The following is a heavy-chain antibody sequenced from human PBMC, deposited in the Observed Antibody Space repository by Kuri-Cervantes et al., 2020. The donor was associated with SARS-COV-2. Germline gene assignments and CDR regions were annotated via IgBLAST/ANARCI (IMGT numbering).Heavy chain of an antibody. Sequence: SQTLSLTCAVSGVSVSGGTYYWSWIRQPPGKGLEWIGSIYHSGSTYYNPSLKSRVTISVDTSKNQFSLKLSSVTAADTAVYYCARFEGVVPFDYWGQGTLVTVSS. CDR2: IYHSGST. V-gene: IGHV4-38-2*01. CDR1: GVSVSGGTYY. D-gene: IGHD2-21*01. J-gene: IGHJ4*02. CDR3: ARFEGVVPFDY.